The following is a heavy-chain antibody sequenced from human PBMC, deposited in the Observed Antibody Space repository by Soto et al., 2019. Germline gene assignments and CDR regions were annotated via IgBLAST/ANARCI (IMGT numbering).Heavy chain of an antibody. J-gene: IGHJ6*02. CDR2: ISAYNGNT. CDR1: GYTFTSYG. Sequence: ASVKVSCKASGYTFTSYGISWVRQAPGQGLEWMGWISAYNGNTNYAQKLQGRVTMTTDKSTSTAYMELRSLRSDDTAVYYCARGGLQLEQQLGYYYGMDVWGQGTTVTVSS. CDR3: ARGGLQLEQQLGYYYGMDV. D-gene: IGHD6-13*01. V-gene: IGHV1-18*01.